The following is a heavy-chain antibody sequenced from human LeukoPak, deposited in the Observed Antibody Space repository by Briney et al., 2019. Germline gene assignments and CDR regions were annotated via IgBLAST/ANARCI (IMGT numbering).Heavy chain of an antibody. D-gene: IGHD5-18*01. V-gene: IGHV3-21*01. CDR1: GFTFSSYS. J-gene: IGHJ4*02. CDR2: ISSSSSYI. Sequence: GGSLRLSCAASGFTFSSYSMNWVRQAPGKGLEWVSSISSSSSYIYYADSVKGRFTISRDNAKNSLYLQMNSLRAEDTAGYYCARTALGSSSQIDYWGREPWSPSPQ. CDR3: ARTALGSSSQIDY.